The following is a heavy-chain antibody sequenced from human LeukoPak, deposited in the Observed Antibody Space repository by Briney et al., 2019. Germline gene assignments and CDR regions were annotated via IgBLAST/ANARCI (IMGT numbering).Heavy chain of an antibody. CDR2: IKPDESEK. J-gene: IGHJ3*02. Sequence: GGSLRLSCAASGFSFSGSWMSWVRQAPGKGLEWVAHIKPDESEKFYMDSVKGRFTVSRDNAKSLVFLLMNSLRAEGTAVYYCARARSYSFDIWGQGTMVTVSS. V-gene: IGHV3-7*01. D-gene: IGHD5-12*01. CDR3: ARARSYSFDI. CDR1: GFSFSGSW.